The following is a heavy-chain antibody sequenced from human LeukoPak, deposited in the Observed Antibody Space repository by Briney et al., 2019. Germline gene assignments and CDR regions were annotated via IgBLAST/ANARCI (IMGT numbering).Heavy chain of an antibody. CDR1: GFTFSNYA. V-gene: IGHV3-23*01. Sequence: GGSLRPSCAASGFTFSNYAMSWVRQAPGKGLEWVSAISGSGGSTYYADSVKGRFTISRDNSKNTLYLQMNSLRAEDTAVYYCARTYYDILTGYNPYFDYWGQGILVTVSS. CDR2: ISGSGGST. CDR3: ARTYYDILTGYNPYFDY. D-gene: IGHD3-9*01. J-gene: IGHJ4*02.